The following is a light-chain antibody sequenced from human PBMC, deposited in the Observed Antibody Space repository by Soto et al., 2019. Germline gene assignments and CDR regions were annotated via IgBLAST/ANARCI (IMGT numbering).Light chain of an antibody. Sequence: IVMTQSPATLSVSPGDRATLSCRASQSVSSNLAWYQQKPGQAPRLLIYGASTRATGIPARFSGSGSGTDVTLTISTLQSEDFAVYYCQQYNNWPLTFGGGTKVAIK. CDR2: GAS. V-gene: IGKV3-15*01. CDR3: QQYNNWPLT. J-gene: IGKJ4*01. CDR1: QSVSSN.